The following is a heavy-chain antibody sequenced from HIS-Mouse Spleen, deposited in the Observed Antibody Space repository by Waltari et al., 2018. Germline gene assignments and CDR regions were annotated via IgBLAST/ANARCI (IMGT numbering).Heavy chain of an antibody. V-gene: IGHV4-34*01. CDR2: INHSGST. CDR1: GGSFSCYY. Sequence: QVQLQQWGAGLLKPSETLSLTCAVYGGSFSCYYWSWIRQPPGKGLEWIGEINHSGSTNHHPALKSRITISVDTSKNQFSLTLSSVTAADTAVYYCARGGRQYSSSWFDYWGQGTLVTVSS. J-gene: IGHJ4*02. CDR3: ARGGRQYSSSWFDY. D-gene: IGHD6-13*01.